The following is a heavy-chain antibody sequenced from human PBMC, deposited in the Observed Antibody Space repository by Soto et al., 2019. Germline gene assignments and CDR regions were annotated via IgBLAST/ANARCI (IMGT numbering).Heavy chain of an antibody. J-gene: IGHJ4*02. CDR2: ISAYNGNT. Sequence: ASVKVSCKASGYTFTSYCISWVRQAPGQGLEWMGWISAYNGNTNYAQKLQGRVTMTTDTSTSTAYMELRSLRSDDTAVYYCARTECGGDYYSYRAPQQVDYWGQGTLVSVSS. CDR3: ARTECGGDYYSYRAPQQVDY. D-gene: IGHD2-21*02. V-gene: IGHV1-18*01. CDR1: GYTFTSYC.